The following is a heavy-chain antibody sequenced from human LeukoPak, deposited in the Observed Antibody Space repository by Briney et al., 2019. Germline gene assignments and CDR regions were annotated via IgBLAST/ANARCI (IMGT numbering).Heavy chain of an antibody. V-gene: IGHV1-24*01. CDR3: ARVQAVTTTAFDI. CDR2: FDPEDGET. Sequence: GASVKVSCKASGYTFTGYYMHWVRQAPGKGLEWMGGFDPEDGETIYAQKFQGRVTMTRDMSTSTVYMELSSLRSEDTAVYYCARVQAVTTTAFDIWGQGTMVTVSS. J-gene: IGHJ3*02. CDR1: GYTFTGYY. D-gene: IGHD4-17*01.